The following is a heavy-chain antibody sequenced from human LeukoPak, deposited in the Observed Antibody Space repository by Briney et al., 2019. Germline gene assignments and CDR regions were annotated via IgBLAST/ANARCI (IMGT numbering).Heavy chain of an antibody. V-gene: IGHV3-9*01. J-gene: IGHJ4*02. D-gene: IGHD1-26*01. CDR2: ISWNSGSI. CDR1: GFTFDDYA. CDR3: AKDRSPVGATKDYFDY. Sequence: GRSLRLSCAASGFTFDDYAMHWVRQAPGKGLEWVSGISWNSGSIGYADSVKGRFTISRDNAKNSPYLQMNSLRAEDTALYYCAKDRSPVGATKDYFDYWGQGTLVTVSS.